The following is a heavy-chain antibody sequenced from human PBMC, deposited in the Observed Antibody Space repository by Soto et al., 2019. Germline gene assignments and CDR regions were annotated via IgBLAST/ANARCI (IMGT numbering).Heavy chain of an antibody. Sequence: SETLSLTCTVSGGSISSYYWSWIRQPPGKGLEWIGYIYYSGSTNYNPSLKSRVTISVDTSKNQFSLKLSSVTAADTAVYYCAALRHGSGSYYEGPPVPYYYYYMDVWGKGTTVTVSS. D-gene: IGHD3-10*01. CDR2: IYYSGST. CDR1: GGSISSYY. V-gene: IGHV4-59*01. CDR3: AALRHGSGSYYEGPPVPYYYYYMDV. J-gene: IGHJ6*03.